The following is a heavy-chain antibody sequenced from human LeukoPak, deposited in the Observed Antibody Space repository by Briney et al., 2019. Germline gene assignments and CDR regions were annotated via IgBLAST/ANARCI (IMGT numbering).Heavy chain of an antibody. V-gene: IGHV4-4*02. CDR2: IYHSGST. D-gene: IGHD3-3*01. Sequence: GSLRLSCAASGFTFSSYAMSWVRQPPGKGLEWIGEIYHSGSTNYNPSLKSRVTISVDKSKNQFSLKLSSVTAADTAVYYCARIDYDFWSGYSGLDYWGQGTLVTVSS. CDR3: ARIDYDFWSGYSGLDY. CDR1: GFTFSSYAM. J-gene: IGHJ4*02.